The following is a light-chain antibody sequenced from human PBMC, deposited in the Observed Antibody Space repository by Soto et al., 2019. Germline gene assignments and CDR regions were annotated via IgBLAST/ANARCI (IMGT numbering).Light chain of an antibody. CDR2: AAS. Sequence: IQLTQSPSSLSASVGDRVTITCRASQGISSFLAWYQQKPGKAPELLIYAASTLQSGVPSRFSGSGSGTDFTLTISSLQPEDFATYYCQHLHRYPPYTFGQGTKLEIK. V-gene: IGKV1-9*01. CDR3: QHLHRYPPYT. J-gene: IGKJ2*01. CDR1: QGISSF.